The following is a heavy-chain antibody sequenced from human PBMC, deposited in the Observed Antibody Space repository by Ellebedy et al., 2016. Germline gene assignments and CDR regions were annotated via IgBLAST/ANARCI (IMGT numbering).Heavy chain of an antibody. V-gene: IGHV3-48*04. D-gene: IGHD1-26*01. J-gene: IGHJ4*02. CDR3: ARFSGSRHTIDY. Sequence: GGSLRLSCAASGFTFSTYSMNWVRQAPGKGLEWVSYISSIGSTIYYADSVEGRFTISRDNAKNSLYLQMNSLRAEDTALYYCARFSGSRHTIDYWGQGTLVTVSS. CDR2: ISSIGSTI. CDR1: GFTFSTYS.